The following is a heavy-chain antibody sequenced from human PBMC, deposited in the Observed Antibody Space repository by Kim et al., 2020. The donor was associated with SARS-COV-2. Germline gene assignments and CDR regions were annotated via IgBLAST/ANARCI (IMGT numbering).Heavy chain of an antibody. D-gene: IGHD2-2*02. CDR1: GFTFSSYA. CDR2: ISSNGGST. V-gene: IGHV3-64D*06. CDR3: VTAVGINGYCSSTSCYTREARADGKNDY. J-gene: IGHJ4*02. Sequence: GGSLRLSCSASGFTFSSYAMHWVRQAPGKGLEYVSAISSNGGSTYYADSVKGRFTISRDNSKNTLYLQMSSLRAEDTAVYYCVTAVGINGYCSSTSCYTREARADGKNDYWGQGTLVTVSS.